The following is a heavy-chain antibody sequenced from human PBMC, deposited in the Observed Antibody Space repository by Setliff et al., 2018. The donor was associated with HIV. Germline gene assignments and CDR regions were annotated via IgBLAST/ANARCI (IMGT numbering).Heavy chain of an antibody. J-gene: IGHJ4*02. CDR2: INPKSDGT. Sequence: ASVKVSCKASGYSFTDYYIHWVRQAPGQGLEWMGWINPKSDGTNYVQKFQGWITMTRDTSISTAYMELSRLRSDDTAVSCCARGMDYYDTSGYIFFPGLHVYWGQGTLVT. V-gene: IGHV1-2*04. D-gene: IGHD3-22*01. CDR3: ARGMDYYDTSGYIFFPGLHVY. CDR1: GYSFTDYY.